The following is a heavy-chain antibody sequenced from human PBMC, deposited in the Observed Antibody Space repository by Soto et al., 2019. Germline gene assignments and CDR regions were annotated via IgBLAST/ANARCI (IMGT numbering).Heavy chain of an antibody. J-gene: IGHJ6*02. Sequence: PGESLKISCKGSGYSFTSYWIGWVRQMPGKGLEWMGIIYPGDSDTRYSPSFQGQVTISADKSISTAYLQWSSLKASDTAMYYCARRIYYDFWSGYPYGMDVWGQGTTVTVSS. CDR1: GYSFTSYW. V-gene: IGHV5-51*01. D-gene: IGHD3-3*01. CDR2: IYPGDSDT. CDR3: ARRIYYDFWSGYPYGMDV.